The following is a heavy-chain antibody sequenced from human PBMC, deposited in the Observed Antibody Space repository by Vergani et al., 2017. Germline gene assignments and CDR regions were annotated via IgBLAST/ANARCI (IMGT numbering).Heavy chain of an antibody. V-gene: IGHV5-51*01. Sequence: EKQLVQSGSETKKPGESVKISCQAFGYIFSNFWIGWVRQRPGRGLEWMGIIYPGDSEVKSNPTFRGQVIFSVDTSVNTAYLQWRSLQASNTATYYCAKTHDXSSLYSSYNWFDPWGQGTQVTVSS. CDR2: IYPGDSEV. J-gene: IGHJ5*02. CDR1: GYIFSNFW. D-gene: IGHD3-3*01. CDR3: AKTHDXSSLYSSYNWFDP.